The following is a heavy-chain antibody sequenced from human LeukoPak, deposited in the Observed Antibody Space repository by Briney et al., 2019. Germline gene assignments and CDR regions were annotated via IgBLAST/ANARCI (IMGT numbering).Heavy chain of an antibody. Sequence: GGSLRLSCAASGFTFSTYGMHWVRQAPGKGLEWVAVISNDGSYKYFADSVKGRFTISRDNSKNTLFLQMNSLRAGDTAVYYCARGTVTIVDYWGQGTLVTVSS. V-gene: IGHV3-30*03. D-gene: IGHD2-15*01. CDR1: GFTFSTYG. CDR3: ARGTVTIVDY. CDR2: ISNDGSYK. J-gene: IGHJ4*02.